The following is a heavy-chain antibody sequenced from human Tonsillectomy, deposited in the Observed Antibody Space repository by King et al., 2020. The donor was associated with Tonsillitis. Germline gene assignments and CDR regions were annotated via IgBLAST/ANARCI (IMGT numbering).Heavy chain of an antibody. V-gene: IGHV4-59*01. D-gene: IGHD3-10*01. CDR3: ARGTGRI. Sequence: QLQESGPGLVKPSETLSLTCTVSGGSISSYYWSWIRQPPGKGLEWIGYIYYSGSTNCNPSLKSRVTISVDTSKNQFSLKLSSVTAADTAVYYCARGTGRIWGQGTMVTVSS. CDR2: IYYSGST. CDR1: GGSISSYY. J-gene: IGHJ3*02.